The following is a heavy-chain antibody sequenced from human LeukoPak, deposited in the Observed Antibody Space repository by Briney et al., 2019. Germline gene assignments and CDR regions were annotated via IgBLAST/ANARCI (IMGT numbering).Heavy chain of an antibody. D-gene: IGHD3-3*02. J-gene: IGHJ4*02. Sequence: GGSLRLSCAAGFSFSDLWMNWVRQAPGKGLEWVSAISGSGASTYYADSVKGRFTISRDNSKSTLYLQMNSLRAEDTAVYYCAKAPSIFSIYDYWGQGTLVTVSS. V-gene: IGHV3-23*01. CDR3: AKAPSIFSIYDY. CDR2: ISGSGAST. CDR1: GFSFSDLW.